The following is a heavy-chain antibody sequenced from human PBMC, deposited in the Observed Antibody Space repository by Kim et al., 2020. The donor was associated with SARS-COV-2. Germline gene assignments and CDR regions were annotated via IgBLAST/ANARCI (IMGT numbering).Heavy chain of an antibody. CDR3: TTGANY. CDR2: AGGTT. Sequence: AGGTTDYTASVKGSFTISRDDSKNTLYLQMNSPKTEDTAMYYCTTGANYWGQGTLVTVSS. J-gene: IGHJ4*02. D-gene: IGHD5-12*01. V-gene: IGHV3-15*01.